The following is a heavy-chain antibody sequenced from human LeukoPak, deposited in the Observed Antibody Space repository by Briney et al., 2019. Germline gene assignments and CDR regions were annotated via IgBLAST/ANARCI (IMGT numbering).Heavy chain of an antibody. CDR3: ASGRSVRKGGGYRIGYYHYMDV. Sequence: PSETLSLTCTVSGGSISSSSYYWGWIRQPPGKGLEWIGSIYYSGSTYYNPSLKSRVTISVDTSKNQFSLKLSSVTAADTAVYYCASGRSVRKGGGYRIGYYHYMDVWGKGTTVTVSS. CDR1: GGSISSSSYY. CDR2: IYYSGST. V-gene: IGHV4-39*01. J-gene: IGHJ6*03. D-gene: IGHD3-22*01.